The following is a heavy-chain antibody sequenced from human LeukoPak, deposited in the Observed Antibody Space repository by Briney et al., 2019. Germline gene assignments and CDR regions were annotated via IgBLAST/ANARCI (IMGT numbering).Heavy chain of an antibody. J-gene: IGHJ6*02. D-gene: IGHD3-10*01. CDR2: ISYDGSNK. CDR1: GFTFSSYA. V-gene: IGHV3-30*04. CDR3: ARDLGSGSYFYYYYYGTDV. Sequence: GGSLRLSCAASGFTFSSYAMHWVRQAPGKGLEWVAVISYDGSNKYYADSVKGRFTISRDNSKNTLYLQMNSLRAEDTAVYYCARDLGSGSYFYYYYYGTDVWGQGTTVTVSS.